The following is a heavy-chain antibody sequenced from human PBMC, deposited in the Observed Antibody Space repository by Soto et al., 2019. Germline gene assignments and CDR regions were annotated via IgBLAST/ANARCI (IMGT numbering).Heavy chain of an antibody. CDR1: GFTFSSYW. D-gene: IGHD7-27*01. J-gene: IGHJ4*02. Sequence: LRLSCAASGFTFSSYWMHWVRQAPGKGLVWVSRINSDGGTTDYAAPVKGRFTISRDDSKNTLYLQMNSLKTEDTAVYYCTTVFNPGLWGVYWGQGTLVTVSS. CDR3: TTVFNPGLWGVY. V-gene: IGHV3-15*07. CDR2: INSDGGTT.